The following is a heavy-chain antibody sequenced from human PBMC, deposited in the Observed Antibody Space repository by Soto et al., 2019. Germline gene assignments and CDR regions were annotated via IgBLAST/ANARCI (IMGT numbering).Heavy chain of an antibody. J-gene: IGHJ4*02. CDR3: ARGGIAAAGTVDY. V-gene: IGHV4-39*01. D-gene: IGHD6-13*01. Sequence: SETLSLTCTVSGGSISSSSYYWGWIRQPPGKGLEWIGSIYYSGSTYYNPSLKSRVTISVDTPKNQFSLKLSSVTAADTAVYYCARGGIAAAGTVDYWGQGTLVTVSS. CDR2: IYYSGST. CDR1: GGSISSSSYY.